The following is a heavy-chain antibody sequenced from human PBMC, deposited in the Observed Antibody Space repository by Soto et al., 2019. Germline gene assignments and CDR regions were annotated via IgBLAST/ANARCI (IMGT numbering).Heavy chain of an antibody. CDR3: ARGRLYSYGPHFDY. CDR2: ISYDGSNK. J-gene: IGHJ4*02. Sequence: PGGSLRLSCAASGFTFSSYAMHWVRQAPGKGLEWVAAISYDGSNKYYADSVKGRFTISRDNSKNTLYLQMNSLRAEDTAVYYCARGRLYSYGPHFDYWGQGTLVTVSS. CDR1: GFTFSSYA. V-gene: IGHV3-30-3*01. D-gene: IGHD5-18*01.